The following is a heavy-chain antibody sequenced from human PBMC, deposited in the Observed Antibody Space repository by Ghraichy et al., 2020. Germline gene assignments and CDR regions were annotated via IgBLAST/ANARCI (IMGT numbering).Heavy chain of an antibody. V-gene: IGHV3-74*01. D-gene: IGHD1-14*01. Sequence: GESLNISCAASGFSFTDYWMHWVRQTPGRGLEWVSHLNIDGTTVNYADSVKGRFTISRDNAKNTMYLQMISLTVEDMAVYYCVRSYKDGLRHFDYWGQGTLVTVSS. CDR2: LNIDGTTV. CDR3: VRSYKDGLRHFDY. CDR1: GFSFTDYW. J-gene: IGHJ4*02.